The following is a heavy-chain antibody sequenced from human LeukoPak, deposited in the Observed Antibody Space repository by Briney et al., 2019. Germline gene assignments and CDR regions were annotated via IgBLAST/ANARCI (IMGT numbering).Heavy chain of an antibody. CDR2: ISSSSNTI. CDR3: ARDQSRGGSGWSRADYYFDY. V-gene: IGHV3-48*04. CDR1: GFTFSSYS. D-gene: IGHD6-19*01. J-gene: IGHJ4*02. Sequence: GGSLRLSCAASGFTFSSYSMNWVRQAPGKGLEWVSYISSSSNTIYYADSVKGRFTISRDNAKNSLYLQMNSLRAEDTAVYYCARDQSRGGSGWSRADYYFDYWGQGTLVTVSS.